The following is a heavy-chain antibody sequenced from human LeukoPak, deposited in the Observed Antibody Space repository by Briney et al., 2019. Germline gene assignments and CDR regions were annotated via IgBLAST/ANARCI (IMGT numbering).Heavy chain of an antibody. CDR2: IIPIFGTA. J-gene: IGHJ4*02. CDR3: VHEDGYNPPHVFDY. Sequence: ASVKVSCKASGGTFSSYAISWVRQAPGQGLEWMGGIIPIFGTANYAQKFQGRVTITADESTSTAYMELSSLRSEDTAVYYCVHEDGYNPPHVFDYWGQGTLVTVSS. V-gene: IGHV1-69*13. D-gene: IGHD5-24*01. CDR1: GGTFSSYA.